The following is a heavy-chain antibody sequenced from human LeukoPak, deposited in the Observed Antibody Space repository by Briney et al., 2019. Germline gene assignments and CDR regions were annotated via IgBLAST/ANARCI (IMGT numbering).Heavy chain of an antibody. CDR3: ATEPKIRGYSYGYPLDY. J-gene: IGHJ4*02. CDR1: GYTLTELS. Sequence: ASVKVSCKVSGYTLTELSMHWVRQAPGKGLEWMGGFDPEVGETIYAQKFQGRVAMTEDTSTDTAYMELSSLRSEDTAVYYCATEPKIRGYSYGYPLDYWGQGTLVTVSS. V-gene: IGHV1-24*01. CDR2: FDPEVGET. D-gene: IGHD5-18*01.